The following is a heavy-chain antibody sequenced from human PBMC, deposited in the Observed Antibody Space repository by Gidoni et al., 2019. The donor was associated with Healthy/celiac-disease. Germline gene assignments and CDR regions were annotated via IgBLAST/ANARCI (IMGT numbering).Heavy chain of an antibody. V-gene: IGHV3-30-3*01. CDR3: ARVIGVFITGTFDY. CDR2: ISYDGSKK. D-gene: IGHD1-20*01. CDR1: GFTFRSYA. J-gene: IGHJ4*02. Sequence: QLHLVESGGVVVEPGRSLRLSCDAAGFTFRSYAMHGVRQAPGTGREWVAVISYDGSKKYFAYSVKGRFTSSRDKSKNTLYLQMNSLGAEDTAVYYWARVIGVFITGTFDYWGQGTLVTVSS.